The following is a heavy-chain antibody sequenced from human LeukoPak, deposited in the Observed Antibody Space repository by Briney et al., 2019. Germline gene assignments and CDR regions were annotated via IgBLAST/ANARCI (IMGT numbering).Heavy chain of an antibody. CDR3: ARGDWGSSTSCSFDY. D-gene: IGHD2-2*01. CDR2: ISYDGSNK. V-gene: IGHV3-30*03. J-gene: IGHJ4*02. CDR1: GFTFSSYG. Sequence: VQPGRSLRLSCAASGFTFSSYGMHWVRQAPGKGLEWVAVISYDGSNKYYADSVKGRFTISRDNAKNSLYLQMNSLRAEDTAVYYCARGDWGSSTSCSFDYWGQGTLVTVSS.